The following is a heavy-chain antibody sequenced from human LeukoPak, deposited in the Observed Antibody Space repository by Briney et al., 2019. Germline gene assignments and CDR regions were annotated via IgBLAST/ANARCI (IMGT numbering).Heavy chain of an antibody. V-gene: IGHV4-59*08. Sequence: PSETLSLTCTVSGGSIINYYWSWIRQPPGKGLEWIGYIYYSGSTNYNPSLKSRVTISVDTSKNQFSLKLSSVTAADTAVYYCARGAGNYYFYGMDVWGQGTTVTVSS. J-gene: IGHJ6*02. CDR2: IYYSGST. CDR3: ARGAGNYYFYGMDV. CDR1: GGSIINYY.